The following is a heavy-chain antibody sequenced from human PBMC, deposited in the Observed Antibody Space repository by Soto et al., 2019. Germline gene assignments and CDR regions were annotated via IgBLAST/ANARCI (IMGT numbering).Heavy chain of an antibody. J-gene: IGHJ6*02. Sequence: GGSLRLSCAASGFTFSSYAMSWVRQAPGKGLEWVSAISGSGGSTYYADSVKGRFTISRDNSKNTLYLQMNSLRAEDTAVYYCAKAPYYFYYYYGMDVWGQGTTVTVSS. V-gene: IGHV3-23*01. D-gene: IGHD1-26*01. CDR2: ISGSGGST. CDR3: AKAPYYFYYYYGMDV. CDR1: GFTFSSYA.